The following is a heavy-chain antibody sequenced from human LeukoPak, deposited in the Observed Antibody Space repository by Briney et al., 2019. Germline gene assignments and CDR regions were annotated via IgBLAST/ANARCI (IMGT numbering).Heavy chain of an antibody. J-gene: IGHJ6*03. CDR3: ARATVTTSFSYYYYYMDV. CDR1: GGSISSYY. Sequence: SKTLSLTCTVSGGSISSYYWSWIRQPAGEGLEWIGRIYSSGDTYYNPSLSSRVTMSVDTSKNQFSLKLSSVTAADTAVYYCARATVTTSFSYYYYYMDVWGKGTTVTVSS. CDR2: IYSSGDT. V-gene: IGHV4-4*07. D-gene: IGHD4-11*01.